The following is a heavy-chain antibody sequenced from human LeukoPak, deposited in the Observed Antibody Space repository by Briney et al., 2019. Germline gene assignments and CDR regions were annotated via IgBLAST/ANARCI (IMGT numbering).Heavy chain of an antibody. CDR2: IYYSGST. CDR1: GGSISSSSYY. V-gene: IGHV4-39*07. D-gene: IGHD6-13*01. CDR3: AAPGGWAAASPFDY. Sequence: PSETLSLTCTVSGGSISSSSYYWGWIRQPPGKGLEWIGSIYYSGSTYYNPSLKSRVTISVDTSKNQFSLKLSSVTAADTAVYYCAAPGGWAAASPFDYWGQGTLVTVSS. J-gene: IGHJ4*02.